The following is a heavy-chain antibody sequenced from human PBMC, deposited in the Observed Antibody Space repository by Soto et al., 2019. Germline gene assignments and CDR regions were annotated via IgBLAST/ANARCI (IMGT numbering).Heavy chain of an antibody. CDR3: ARDLFGGYCLDY. Sequence: SETLSLTCPVSGFSINNNFWGWIRQPPGKGLEWIGYVYYDGHTDYNPSLESRVTIAVDTSKNQFSLRLTSVTAADTAVYYCARDLFGGYCLDYWGQGTLVTVSS. D-gene: IGHD5-12*01. CDR1: GFSINNNF. J-gene: IGHJ4*02. CDR2: VYYDGHT. V-gene: IGHV4-59*01.